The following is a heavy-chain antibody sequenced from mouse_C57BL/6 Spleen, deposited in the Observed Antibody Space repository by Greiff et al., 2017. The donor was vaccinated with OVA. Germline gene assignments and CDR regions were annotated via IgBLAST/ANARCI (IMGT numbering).Heavy chain of an antibody. Sequence: VQLQQPGAELVMPGASVKLSCKASGYTFTSYWLHWVKQRPGQGLEWIGEIDPSDSYTNYNQKFKGKSTLTVDKSSSTAYMQLSSLTSEDSAVYYCARRVTTVVPWYFDVWGTGTTVTVSS. CDR1: GYTFTSYW. CDR2: IDPSDSYT. CDR3: ARRVTTVVPWYFDV. V-gene: IGHV1-69*01. D-gene: IGHD1-1*01. J-gene: IGHJ1*03.